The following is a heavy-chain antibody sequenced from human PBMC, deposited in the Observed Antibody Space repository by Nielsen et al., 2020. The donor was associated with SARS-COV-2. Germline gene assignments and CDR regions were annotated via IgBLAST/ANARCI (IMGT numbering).Heavy chain of an antibody. CDR3: AREKGSYGPAGYGMDV. CDR2: INPNSGGT. D-gene: IGHD3-16*01. CDR1: GYTFTGYY. J-gene: IGHJ6*02. V-gene: IGHV1-2*02. Sequence: ASVKVSCKASGYTFTGYYMHWVRQAPGQGLEWMGWINPNSGGTNYAQKFQGRVTMTRDTSISTAYMEPSRLRSDDTAVYYCAREKGSYGPAGYGMDVWGQGTTVTVSS.